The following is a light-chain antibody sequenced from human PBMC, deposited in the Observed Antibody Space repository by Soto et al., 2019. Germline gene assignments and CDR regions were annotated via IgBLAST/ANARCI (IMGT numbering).Light chain of an antibody. V-gene: IGKV3-11*01. CDR1: QSVSSY. CDR3: HQRSNWPRT. CDR2: DAS. J-gene: IGKJ2*01. Sequence: EIVLTQSPATLSLSPGEGATLSCRASQSVSSYLAWYQQKPGQAPRLLIYDASNRATGIPARFSGSGSGTDFTLTISSLEPEDFAVYYCHQRSNWPRTFGQGTQLEIK.